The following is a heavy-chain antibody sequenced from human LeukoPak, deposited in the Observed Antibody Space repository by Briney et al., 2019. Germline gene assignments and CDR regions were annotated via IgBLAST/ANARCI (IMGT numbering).Heavy chain of an antibody. CDR1: SGSINSYY. V-gene: IGHV4-59*01. J-gene: IGHJ3*02. CDR2: IYYSGST. D-gene: IGHD1-26*01. CDR3: ARVWWELPNDAFDI. Sequence: PSETLSLTCTVSSGSINSYYWSWIRQPPGKGLEWIGYIYYSGSTNYNPSLKSRVTISLDTSKNQFSLRLSSVTAADTAVYYCARVWWELPNDAFDIWGQGTMVTVSS.